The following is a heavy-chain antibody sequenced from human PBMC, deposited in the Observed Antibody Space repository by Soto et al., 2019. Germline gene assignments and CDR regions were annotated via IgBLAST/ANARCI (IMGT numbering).Heavy chain of an antibody. CDR2: IYYSGNT. D-gene: IGHD5-18*01. V-gene: IGHV4-31*03. Sequence: SETLSLTCTVSGGSIRSGGYYWSWVRQNPRRGLEWIGNIYYSGNTYYNPSLKSRLTISVDTSKNQFSLNLSSVTAADTAVYYCARDRLMATAGTARHYFGLDVWGQGTT. CDR3: ARDRLMATAGTARHYFGLDV. J-gene: IGHJ6*02. CDR1: GGSIRSGGYY.